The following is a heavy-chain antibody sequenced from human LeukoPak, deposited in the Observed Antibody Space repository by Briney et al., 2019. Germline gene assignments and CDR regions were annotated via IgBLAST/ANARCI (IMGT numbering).Heavy chain of an antibody. V-gene: IGHV1-8*03. CDR3: ARDMRTLNMAYGMDV. D-gene: IGHD3-10*01. CDR1: GYTFTSYD. Sequence: ASVKVSCKASGYTFTSYDINWVRQATGQGLEWMGWMNPNSGNTGYAQKFQGRVTITRNTSISTAYMELSSLRSEDTAVYYCARDMRTLNMAYGMDVWGQGATVTVSS. CDR2: MNPNSGNT. J-gene: IGHJ6*02.